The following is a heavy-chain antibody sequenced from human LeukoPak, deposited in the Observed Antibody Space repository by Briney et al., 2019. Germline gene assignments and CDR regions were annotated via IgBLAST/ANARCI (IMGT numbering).Heavy chain of an antibody. CDR2: NYTSGSP. CDR3: ARRYYYGSGSYYSEAVADY. Sequence: PSETLSLTCTVSGGSISSFYWSWIRQPAGKGLDWIGRNYTSGSPNYNPSLKIRVTMSVDTSKNQFSLKLFSVTAADTAVYYCARRYYYGSGSYYSEAVADYWGQGTLVTVSS. D-gene: IGHD3-10*01. CDR1: GGSISSFY. V-gene: IGHV4-4*07. J-gene: IGHJ4*02.